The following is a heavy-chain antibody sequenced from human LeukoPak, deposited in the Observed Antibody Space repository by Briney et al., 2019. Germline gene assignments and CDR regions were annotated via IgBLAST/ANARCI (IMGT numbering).Heavy chain of an antibody. CDR1: GFTFSNYA. CDR2: ISYSGTKE. V-gene: IGHV3-30*04. J-gene: IGHJ4*02. D-gene: IGHD5/OR15-5a*01. Sequence: GGSLTLSCPVSGFTFSNYAMHWVRQAPGKGLEWVAAISYSGTKESYADSVKGRFTLSRDISKNTLYLQMSSLRVGDTAVYYCARGGGRVSTVELDYWGQGTLVTVSS. CDR3: ARGGGRVSTVELDY.